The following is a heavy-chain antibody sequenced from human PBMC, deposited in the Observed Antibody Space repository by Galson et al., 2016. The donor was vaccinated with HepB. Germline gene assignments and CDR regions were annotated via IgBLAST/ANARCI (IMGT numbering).Heavy chain of an antibody. Sequence: SLRLSCAASGFTFSKAWMSWVRQAPGKGLEWVGRIKSKTDGGTTDYAAPVKGRFTISRDDSKNTLYLQMNSLKTEDTAVCYCTTASGSYFDYWGQGTLVTVSS. CDR3: TTASGSYFDY. J-gene: IGHJ4*02. CDR1: GFTFSKAW. D-gene: IGHD1-26*01. V-gene: IGHV3-15*01. CDR2: IKSKTDGGTT.